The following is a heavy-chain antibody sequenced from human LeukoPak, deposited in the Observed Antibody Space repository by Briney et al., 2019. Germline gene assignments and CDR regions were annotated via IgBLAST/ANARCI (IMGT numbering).Heavy chain of an antibody. J-gene: IGHJ3*02. CDR3: ARRVVGATTGDAFDI. CDR1: GGSISSYY. V-gene: IGHV4-59*01. CDR2: IYYSGST. D-gene: IGHD1-26*01. Sequence: SETLSLTCTVSGGSISSYYWSWIRQPPGKGLEWIGYIYYSGSTNYNPSLKSRVTISVDTSKNQFSLKLSSVTAADTAVYYCARRVVGATTGDAFDIWGQGTMVTVPS.